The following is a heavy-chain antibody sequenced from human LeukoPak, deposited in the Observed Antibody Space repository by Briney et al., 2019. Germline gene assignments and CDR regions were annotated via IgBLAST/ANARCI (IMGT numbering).Heavy chain of an antibody. Sequence: TCTGSYYWGWIRQPPGKGLEWIGSISYSGSSYYTPSLRSRVTMSGDTSKNQLSLKLSSVTAADTAVYYCARVELISGSHLIFDYWGQGTLVTVSS. CDR2: ISYSGSS. V-gene: IGHV4-39*07. D-gene: IGHD3-10*01. J-gene: IGHJ4*02. CDR1: TCTGSYY. CDR3: ARVELISGSHLIFDY.